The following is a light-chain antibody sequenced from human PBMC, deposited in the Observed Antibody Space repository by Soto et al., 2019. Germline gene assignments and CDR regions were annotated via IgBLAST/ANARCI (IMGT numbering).Light chain of an antibody. CDR2: GVS. Sequence: EVVSTQSPGTLSLSPGESATLSCRASQSVSSNYLAWYQQKPGQAPRLLIYGVSTRATGIPDRFSGSGSGTDFSLTISRLEPEDFALYYCQQYFTSPLTFGGGTKVDIK. J-gene: IGKJ4*01. CDR3: QQYFTSPLT. V-gene: IGKV3-20*01. CDR1: QSVSSNY.